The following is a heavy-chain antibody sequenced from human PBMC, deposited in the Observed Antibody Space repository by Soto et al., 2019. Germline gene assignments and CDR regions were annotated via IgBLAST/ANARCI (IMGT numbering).Heavy chain of an antibody. CDR3: ARVGVAVPGHFDY. J-gene: IGHJ4*02. CDR2: INAGNGNT. Sequence: ASVTVSCKASGYTFTSYAMHWVRQAPGQRLEWMGWINAGNGNTKYSQKFQGRVTITRDTSASTAYMELSSLRSEDTAVYYCARVGVAVPGHFDYWGQGTLVTVSS. CDR1: GYTFTSYA. D-gene: IGHD3-3*01. V-gene: IGHV1-3*01.